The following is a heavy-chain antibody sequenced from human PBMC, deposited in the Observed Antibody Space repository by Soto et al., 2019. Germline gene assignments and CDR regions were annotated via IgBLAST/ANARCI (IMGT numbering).Heavy chain of an antibody. CDR2: ISYDGSNK. J-gene: IGHJ6*02. CDR1: GFTFSSYG. Sequence: GGSLRLSCAASGFTFSSYGMHWVRQAPGKGLEWVALISYDGSNKYYADSVKGRFTISRDNSKNTLSLQVSSLRPEDTAVYYCVKDLDSSSSSSGCYYGVDVWGQGTTVTVSS. D-gene: IGHD6-13*01. CDR3: VKDLDSSSSSSGCYYGVDV. V-gene: IGHV3-30*18.